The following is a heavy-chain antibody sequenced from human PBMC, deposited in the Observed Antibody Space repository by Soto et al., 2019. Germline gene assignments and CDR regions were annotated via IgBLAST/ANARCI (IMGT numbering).Heavy chain of an antibody. CDR3: ARLTFRRNWFDP. CDR1: GGTFSSYA. V-gene: IGHV1-69*13. D-gene: IGHD3-3*02. J-gene: IGHJ5*02. Sequence: SVKVSCKASGGTFSSYAISWVRQAPGQGLEWMGGIIPIFGTANYAQKFQGRVTITADESTSTAYMELSSLRSEDTAVYYCARLTFRRNWFDPWGQGTLVTVSS. CDR2: IIPIFGTA.